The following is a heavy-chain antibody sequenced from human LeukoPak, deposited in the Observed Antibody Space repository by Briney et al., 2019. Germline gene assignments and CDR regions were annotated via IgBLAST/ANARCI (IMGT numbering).Heavy chain of an antibody. Sequence: ASVKVSCKASGYTFTNYGISWVRQAPGQGLEWMGWISAYDGETYYLQKFQGRVTMATDTTTSTAYMELRSLRSDDTAVYYCARDKVIASAGTPNWFDPWGQGTLVTVS. D-gene: IGHD6-13*01. J-gene: IGHJ5*02. CDR3: ARDKVIASAGTPNWFDP. V-gene: IGHV1-18*01. CDR1: GYTFTNYG. CDR2: ISAYDGET.